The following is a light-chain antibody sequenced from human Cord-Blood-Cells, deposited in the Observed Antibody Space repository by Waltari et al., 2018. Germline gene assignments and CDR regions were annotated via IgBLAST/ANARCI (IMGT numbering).Light chain of an antibody. V-gene: IGKV3-11*01. J-gene: IGKJ1*01. CDR3: QQRSNWPPVWT. CDR2: DAS. Sequence: EIVLTQSPATLSLSPGERATLSCRASQSVSSYLAWYQQKPGQAPRLLIYDASNRATGIPARFSGSGSGTDFTLTISSLEPEDFAVYYCQQRSNWPPVWTFGQGP. CDR1: QSVSSY.